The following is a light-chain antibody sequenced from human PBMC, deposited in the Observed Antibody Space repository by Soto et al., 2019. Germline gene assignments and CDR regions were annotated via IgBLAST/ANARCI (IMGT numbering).Light chain of an antibody. Sequence: EIVMTQSPATLSVSPGERATLSCRASQSVSSNLAWYQQKPGQAPRLLIYGASTRATGILARFSGSGSGTEFTLSISILESEDFALYYCQQYNNLSTFCQATRLEFK. V-gene: IGKV3-15*01. CDR1: QSVSSN. CDR2: GAS. J-gene: IGKJ5*01. CDR3: QQYNNLST.